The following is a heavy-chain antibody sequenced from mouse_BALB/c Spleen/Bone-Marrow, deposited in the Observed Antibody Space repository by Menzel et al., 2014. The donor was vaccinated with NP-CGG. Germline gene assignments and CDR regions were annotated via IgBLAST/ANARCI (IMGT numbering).Heavy chain of an antibody. D-gene: IGHD3-1*01. Sequence: VKLMESGAELVRPGSSVKIFCKASGYAFSTYWMNWVKQRPGQGLEWIGQIYPGDGDTNYNEKFKGKATLTADKSSSTASIQLSSLTSEDSAVYFCARVGFSFDYWGQGTTLTVSS. CDR2: IYPGDGDT. V-gene: IGHV1-80*01. CDR3: ARVGFSFDY. J-gene: IGHJ2*01. CDR1: GYAFSTYW.